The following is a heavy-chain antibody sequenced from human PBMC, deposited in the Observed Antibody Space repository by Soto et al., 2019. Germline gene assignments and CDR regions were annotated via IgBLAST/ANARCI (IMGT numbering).Heavy chain of an antibody. Sequence: QVQLQQWGAGLLKPSETLSLTCAVYGGSISGYSWSWIRQPPGKGLEWIGEINHSGSTNYNPSLKSRVTISVDTSKSHFSLNLSSVTAADTALYCCARGPGLRAVAERYYYYGMDVWGQGTTVTVSS. D-gene: IGHD6-19*01. CDR1: GGSISGYS. CDR2: INHSGST. CDR3: ARGPGLRAVAERYYYYGMDV. J-gene: IGHJ6*02. V-gene: IGHV4-34*01.